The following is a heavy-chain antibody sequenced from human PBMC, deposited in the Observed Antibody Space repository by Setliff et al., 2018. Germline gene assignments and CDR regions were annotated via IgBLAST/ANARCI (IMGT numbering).Heavy chain of an antibody. CDR3: TVYNTGSSKDHY. CDR1: GGSISSSNW. V-gene: IGHV4-4*02. J-gene: IGHJ4*02. D-gene: IGHD2-8*02. CDR2: IYHAGST. Sequence: SETLSLTCAVSGGSISSSNWWSWVRQPPGKGLEWIGYIYHAGSTYYNPSLKSRVTISVDTSKNQFSLKLSSVTAADTALYYCTVYNTGSSKDHYWGQGTPVTVSS.